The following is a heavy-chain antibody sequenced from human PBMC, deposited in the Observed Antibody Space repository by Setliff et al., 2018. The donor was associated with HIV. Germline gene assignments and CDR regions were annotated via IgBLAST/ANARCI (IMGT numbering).Heavy chain of an antibody. J-gene: IGHJ6*03. Sequence: ASVKVSCKTSGYMFIAYGMSWVRRAPGQGLEWMGWIGPYNGNTNYAQKFQGRVTMTTVTSTSTAYMELRSLRSDYTAVYYCARLSIPAYYYMDVWCKGTTVTVSS. CDR3: ARLSIPAYYYMDV. CDR1: GYMFIAYG. CDR2: IGPYNGNT. D-gene: IGHD2-21*01. V-gene: IGHV1-18*01.